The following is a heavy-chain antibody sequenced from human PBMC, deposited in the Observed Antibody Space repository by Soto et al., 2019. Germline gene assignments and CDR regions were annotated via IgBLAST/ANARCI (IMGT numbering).Heavy chain of an antibody. J-gene: IGHJ4*02. CDR3: ARIRRFLEWSPSYYFDY. D-gene: IGHD3-3*01. V-gene: IGHV2-26*01. CDR1: GFSLSNARMG. Sequence: GSGPTLVNPTETLTLTCTVSGFSLSNARMGVSWIRQPPGKALEWLAHIFSNDEKSYSTSLKSRLTISKDTSKSQVVLTMTNMDPVDTATYYCARIRRFLEWSPSYYFDYWGQGTLVTVSS. CDR2: IFSNDEK.